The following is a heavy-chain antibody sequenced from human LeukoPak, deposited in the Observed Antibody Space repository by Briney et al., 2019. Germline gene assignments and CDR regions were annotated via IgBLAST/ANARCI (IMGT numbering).Heavy chain of an antibody. V-gene: IGHV3-23*01. D-gene: IGHD6-13*01. CDR1: GFTFSSYA. CDR2: ISGSGAST. Sequence: GGSLRLSCVASGFTFSSYAMSWVRQAPGKGLEWVSDISGSGASTFYADSVKGRFTFSRDNSKNTLFLQMNSLRADDTAVYYCAKNLQAGFDYWGQGTLVTVSS. J-gene: IGHJ4*02. CDR3: AKNLQAGFDY.